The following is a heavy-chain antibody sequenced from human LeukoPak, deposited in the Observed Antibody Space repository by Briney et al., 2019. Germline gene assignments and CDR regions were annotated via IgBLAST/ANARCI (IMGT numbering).Heavy chain of an antibody. CDR3: ARGPTYYYDSSGYLDY. Sequence: SETLSLTCTVSGGSISSYYWSWIRQPPGKGLEWIGYIYYSGSTNYNPSLKSRVTISVDTSKNQFSLKLSSVTAADTAVYYCARGPTYYYDSSGYLDYWGQGTLVTVSS. CDR1: GGSISSYY. J-gene: IGHJ4*02. CDR2: IYYSGST. V-gene: IGHV4-59*08. D-gene: IGHD3-22*01.